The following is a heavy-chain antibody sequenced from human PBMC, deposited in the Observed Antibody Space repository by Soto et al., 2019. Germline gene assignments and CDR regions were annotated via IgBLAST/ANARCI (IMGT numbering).Heavy chain of an antibody. D-gene: IGHD4-17*01. Sequence: GASVKVSCKASGYTFTGYYMHWVRQAPGQGLEWMGWINPNSGGTNYAQKFQGRVTMTRDTSISTAYMELSRLRSDDTAVYYCARENHPWAAIPVRKLKTTWWFDPWGQGTLVTVSS. CDR2: INPNSGGT. V-gene: IGHV1-2*02. CDR1: GYTFTGYY. CDR3: ARENHPWAAIPVRKLKTTWWFDP. J-gene: IGHJ5*02.